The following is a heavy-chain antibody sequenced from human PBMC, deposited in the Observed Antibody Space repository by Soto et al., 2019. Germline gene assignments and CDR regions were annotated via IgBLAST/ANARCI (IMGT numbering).Heavy chain of an antibody. CDR3: ALHIQWLDEYNWFDP. D-gene: IGHD6-19*01. Sequence: SETLSLTCAVSGYSISSGYYWGWIRQPPGKGLEWIGSIYHSGSTYYNPPLKSRVTISVDTSKNQFSLKLSSVTAADTAVYYCALHIQWLDEYNWFDPWGQGTLVTVSS. CDR2: IYHSGST. J-gene: IGHJ5*02. V-gene: IGHV4-38-2*01. CDR1: GYSISSGYY.